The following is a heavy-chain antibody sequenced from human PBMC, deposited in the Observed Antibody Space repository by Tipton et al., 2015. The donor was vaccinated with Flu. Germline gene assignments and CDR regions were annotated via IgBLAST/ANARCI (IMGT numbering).Heavy chain of an antibody. V-gene: IGHV4-59*08. Sequence: TLSLTCTVSGDSLRSYYWSWIRQSPGKGLEWIGNVFRSGSTYYNPSLKSRLTISVDRSKNLFSLKLRSVTAADTAVYYCARRDYSNYVSDPKSWFDPWGQGTLVAVSS. CDR1: GDSLRSYY. CDR2: VFRSGST. J-gene: IGHJ5*02. D-gene: IGHD4-11*01. CDR3: ARRDYSNYVSDPKSWFDP.